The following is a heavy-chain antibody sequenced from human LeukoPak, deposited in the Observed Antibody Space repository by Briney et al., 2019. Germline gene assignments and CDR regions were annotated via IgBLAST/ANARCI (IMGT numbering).Heavy chain of an antibody. CDR3: ARDWYSSGWYYFDY. CDR1: GGSFSGYY. Sequence: PSETLSLTCAVYGGSFSGYYWSWIRQPPGKGLEWIGEINHSGSTNYNPSLKSRVTISVDTSKNQFSLKLSSVTAADTAVYYCARDWYSSGWYYFDYWGQGTLVTVSS. V-gene: IGHV4-34*01. J-gene: IGHJ4*02. CDR2: INHSGST. D-gene: IGHD6-19*01.